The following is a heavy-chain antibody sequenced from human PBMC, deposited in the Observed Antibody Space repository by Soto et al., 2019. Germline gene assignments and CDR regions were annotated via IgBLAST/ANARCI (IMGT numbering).Heavy chain of an antibody. CDR2: VYYSGTT. J-gene: IGHJ4*02. CDR3: ARTTAVPNTLRSRYFFDY. CDR1: GGSVSDKSYY. V-gene: IGHV4-61*01. D-gene: IGHD4-17*01. Sequence: TLSLTCSVSGGSVSDKSYYWSWIRQPPGKRLEWIGYVYYSGTTNYNPSLKSRVTISVDLSKNRFSLRLSSVTTADTALYYCARTTAVPNTLRSRYFFDYWGQGTLVTVSS.